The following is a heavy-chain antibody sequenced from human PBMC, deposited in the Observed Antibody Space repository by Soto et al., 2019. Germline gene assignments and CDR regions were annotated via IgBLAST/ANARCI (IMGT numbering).Heavy chain of an antibody. V-gene: IGHV3-33*06. D-gene: IGHD3-3*01. CDR3: AKVFNYDFWSGPTPRPDMDV. CDR1: GFTFSSYG. J-gene: IGHJ6*03. Sequence: GGSLRLSCAASGFTFSSYGMHWVRQAPGKGLAWVAVIWNDGSNKYYADSVKGRFTISRDNSKNTLYLQMNSLRAEDTAVYYCAKVFNYDFWSGPTPRPDMDVWGKGTTVTVSS. CDR2: IWNDGSNK.